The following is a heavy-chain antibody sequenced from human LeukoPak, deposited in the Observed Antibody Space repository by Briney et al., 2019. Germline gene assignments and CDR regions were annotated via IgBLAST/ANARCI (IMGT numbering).Heavy chain of an antibody. CDR3: ARREEYCSSTSCNPWFDP. D-gene: IGHD2-2*01. CDR2: IYNGGST. CDR1: GGSISTYY. J-gene: IGHJ5*02. V-gene: IGHV4-59*01. Sequence: PSGTLSLTCAVSGGSISTYYWSWIRKPPGKGLEWIGHIYNGGSTNYSPSLKSRVTISVDTSKNQFSLKLSSVTAADTAVYYCARREEYCSSTSCNPWFDPWGQGTLVTVSS.